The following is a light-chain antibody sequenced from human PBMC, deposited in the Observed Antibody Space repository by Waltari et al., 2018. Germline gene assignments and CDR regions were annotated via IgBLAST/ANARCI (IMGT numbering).Light chain of an antibody. CDR1: QSVLYSSNNKNF. J-gene: IGKJ1*01. CDR2: WAS. Sequence: DIVMTQSPASLAVSLGERATINCKSSQSVLYSSNNKNFLAWYQQKPRQPPRLLIYWASTRESGVPDRFSGSGSGTNFTLTINSLQAEDVAVYYCQQYYTILRTFGQGTKVEIK. CDR3: QQYYTILRT. V-gene: IGKV4-1*01.